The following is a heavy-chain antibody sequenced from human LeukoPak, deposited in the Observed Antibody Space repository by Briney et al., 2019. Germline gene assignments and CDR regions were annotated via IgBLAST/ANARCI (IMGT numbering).Heavy chain of an antibody. CDR3: ARAFNYDYVWGSYRLWFDY. CDR2: IYYSGST. J-gene: IGHJ4*02. CDR1: GGSISSSSYY. Sequence: PSETRSLTCTVSGGSISSSSYYWGWIRQPPGKVLEWIGSIYYSGSTYYNPSLKSRVTISVDTSKNQFSLKLSSVTAADTAVYYCARAFNYDYVWGSYRLWFDYWGQGTLVTVSS. D-gene: IGHD3-16*02. V-gene: IGHV4-39*01.